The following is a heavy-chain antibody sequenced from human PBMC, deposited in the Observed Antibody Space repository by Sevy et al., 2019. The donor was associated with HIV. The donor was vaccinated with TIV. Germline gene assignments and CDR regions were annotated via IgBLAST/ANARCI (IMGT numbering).Heavy chain of an antibody. CDR1: GGSISGNTYY. D-gene: IGHD6-19*01. V-gene: IGHV4-39*01. Sequence: SETLSLTCTVSGGSISGNTYYWGWIRQPPGKGLEWIGNVYNGGSTYYNPSLKSRLTPWVDTSRNQLSLKLRSVTAADTAVYYCARLTNSGWYKIDYWGQGTLVTVSS. CDR2: VYNGGST. J-gene: IGHJ4*02. CDR3: ARLTNSGWYKIDY.